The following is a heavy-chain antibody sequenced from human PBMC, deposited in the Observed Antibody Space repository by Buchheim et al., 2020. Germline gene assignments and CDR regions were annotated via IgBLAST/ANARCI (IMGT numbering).Heavy chain of an antibody. CDR3: VKLTYFESRGHYFGGGYFDS. CDR1: GFTFSSYA. D-gene: IGHD3-22*01. Sequence: EIQLLESGGGLRQPGGSLRLSCVASGFTFSSYAMGWVRQAPGKGLEWVSSIGGIGGNTHYADSVKGRFTVSRDRSKNTLYFEMNSLRAEDTAVYYCVKLTYFESRGHYFGGGYFDSWGQGIL. J-gene: IGHJ4*02. V-gene: IGHV3-23*01. CDR2: IGGIGGNT.